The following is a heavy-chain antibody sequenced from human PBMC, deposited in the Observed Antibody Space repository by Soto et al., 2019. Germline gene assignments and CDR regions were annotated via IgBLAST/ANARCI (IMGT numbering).Heavy chain of an antibody. CDR1: GFTFSTFG. V-gene: IGHV3-30*18. D-gene: IGHD4-17*01. Sequence: QLVESGGGVVPPGASLRLSCAASGFTFSTFGMHWVRQTPGKGLEWVAVISYDGTNKVYADSVKGRFTISRDNFKNTVDLVMNNLKVDDTAVYYCAKDLQAYGDYDYYCYGLDVWGQGATGSVSS. CDR2: ISYDGTNK. CDR3: AKDLQAYGDYDYYCYGLDV. J-gene: IGHJ6*02.